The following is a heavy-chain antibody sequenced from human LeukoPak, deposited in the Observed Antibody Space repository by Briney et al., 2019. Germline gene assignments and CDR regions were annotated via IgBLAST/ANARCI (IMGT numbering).Heavy chain of an antibody. CDR1: GYTFTSYG. Sequence: ASVKVSCKASGYTFTSYGISWVRQAPGQGLEWMGWISAYNGNTNYAQKLQGRVTMTTDTSTSTAYMELRSLRSDDTAVYYCARDIVVVPAAYNWFDPWGREPWSPSPQ. CDR3: ARDIVVVPAAYNWFDP. CDR2: ISAYNGNT. V-gene: IGHV1-18*04. D-gene: IGHD2-2*01. J-gene: IGHJ5*02.